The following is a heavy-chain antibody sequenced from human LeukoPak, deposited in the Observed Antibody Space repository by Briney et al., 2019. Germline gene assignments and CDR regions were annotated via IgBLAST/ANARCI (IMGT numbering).Heavy chain of an antibody. Sequence: GGSLRLSCAASGFTFSSYSMNWVRQAPGKGLEWVSYISSSSSTIYYADSVKGRFTISRDNAKNSLYLQMTSLRDEDTAVYYCARDVSTLAYCGGDCYSVWGQGTLVTVSS. CDR1: GFTFSSYS. V-gene: IGHV3-48*02. D-gene: IGHD2-21*02. J-gene: IGHJ4*02. CDR2: ISSSSSTI. CDR3: ARDVSTLAYCGGDCYSV.